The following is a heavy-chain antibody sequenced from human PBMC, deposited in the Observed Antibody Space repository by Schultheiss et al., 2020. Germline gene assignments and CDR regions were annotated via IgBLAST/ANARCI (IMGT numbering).Heavy chain of an antibody. CDR3: ARDVEFGFDS. V-gene: IGHV3-30*03. CDR2: ISYDGSNK. Sequence: GGSLRLSCAASGFTFSSYGMHWVRQAPGKGLEWVAVISYDGSNKYYADSVKGRFTISRDNSKNTLYLQMNSLRAEDTAVYYCARDVEFGFDSWGQGTLVTVSS. D-gene: IGHD3-10*01. J-gene: IGHJ4*02. CDR1: GFTFSSYG.